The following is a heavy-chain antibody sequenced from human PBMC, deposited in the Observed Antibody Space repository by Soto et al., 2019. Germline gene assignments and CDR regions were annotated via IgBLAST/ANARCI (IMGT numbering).Heavy chain of an antibody. CDR2: INPSGGGA. D-gene: IGHD2-21*01. CDR3: VRARLFLYY. J-gene: IGHJ4*02. CDR1: GYTFTNYY. V-gene: IGHV1-46*03. Sequence: ASVKVSCKASGYTFTNYYMHWVRQAPGQGLEWMGIINPSGGGASYAQKFQGRVTMTRDTSTSTVYMELSSLRSEDTAVYYCVRARLFLYYWSQGTLVTVSS.